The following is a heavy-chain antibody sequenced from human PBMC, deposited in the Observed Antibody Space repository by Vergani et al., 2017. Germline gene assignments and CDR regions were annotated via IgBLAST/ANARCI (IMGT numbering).Heavy chain of an antibody. D-gene: IGHD3-3*01. J-gene: IGHJ4*02. CDR1: GFTFSGSA. Sequence: EVQLVESGGGLVQPGGSLKLSCAASGFTFSGSAMHWVRQASGKGLEWVGRIRSKANSYATAYAASVKGRFTISRDDSKNTAYLQMNSLKTEDTAVYYCAKLVGDYDFWSGYSRGVGYFDYWGQGTLVTVSS. CDR3: AKLVGDYDFWSGYSRGVGYFDY. CDR2: IRSKANSYAT. V-gene: IGHV3-73*01.